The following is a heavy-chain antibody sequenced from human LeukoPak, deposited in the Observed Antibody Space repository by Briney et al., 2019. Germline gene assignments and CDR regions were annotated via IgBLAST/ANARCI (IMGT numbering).Heavy chain of an antibody. V-gene: IGHV3-11*01. CDR1: GFTFSDFY. CDR3: ARRGNTDSWTVLIDY. J-gene: IGHJ4*02. Sequence: PGGSLRLSCAASGFTFSDFYMTWIRQAPGKGLEWISYISEDGRITYYADSLKGRFTISRDNAKNSLYLQVDSPRADDTAVYFCARRGNTDSWTVLIDYWGQGTLVTVSS. D-gene: IGHD3/OR15-3a*01. CDR2: ISEDGRIT.